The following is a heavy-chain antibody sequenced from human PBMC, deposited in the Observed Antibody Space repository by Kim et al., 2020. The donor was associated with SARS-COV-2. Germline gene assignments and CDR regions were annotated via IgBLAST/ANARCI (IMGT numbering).Heavy chain of an antibody. J-gene: IGHJ4*02. CDR2: ISYDGSNK. Sequence: GGSLRLSCAASGFTFSSYGMHWVRQAPGKGLEWVAVISYDGSNKYYADSVKGRFTISRDNSKNTLYLQMNSLRAEDTAVYYCAKDFSAVGPDYWGQGTLVTVSS. V-gene: IGHV3-30*18. CDR1: GFTFSSYG. CDR3: AKDFSAVGPDY. D-gene: IGHD6-19*01.